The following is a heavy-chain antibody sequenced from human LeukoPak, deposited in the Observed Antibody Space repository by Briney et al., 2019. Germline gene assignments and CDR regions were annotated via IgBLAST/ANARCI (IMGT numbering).Heavy chain of an antibody. CDR2: ISSGSSYI. CDR1: GFTFSSYS. V-gene: IGHV3-21*01. J-gene: IGHJ4*02. Sequence: GGSPRLSCAASGFTFSSYSMNWVRQAPGKGLEWVSSISSGSSYIYYADSVKGRFTISRDNAKNSLYLQMNSLRAEDTAVYYCARDSLDGGATDYWGQGTLVTVSS. D-gene: IGHD1-1*01. CDR3: ARDSLDGGATDY.